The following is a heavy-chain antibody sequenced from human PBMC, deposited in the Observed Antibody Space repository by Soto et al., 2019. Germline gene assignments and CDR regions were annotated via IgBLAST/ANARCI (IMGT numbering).Heavy chain of an antibody. CDR1: GYTFTSYG. Sequence: ASVKVSCKASGYTFTSYGISWVRQAPGQGLEWMGWISAYNGNTNYAQKLQGRVTMTTDTSTSTAYMELRSLRSDDTAVYYCARDWPSIDYIWGSLDAFDIWGQGTMVTVSS. D-gene: IGHD3-16*01. J-gene: IGHJ3*02. CDR2: ISAYNGNT. CDR3: ARDWPSIDYIWGSLDAFDI. V-gene: IGHV1-18*01.